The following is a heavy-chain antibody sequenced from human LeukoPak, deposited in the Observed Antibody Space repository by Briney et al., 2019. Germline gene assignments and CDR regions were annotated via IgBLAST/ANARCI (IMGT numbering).Heavy chain of an antibody. Sequence: ASVKVSCKASDYTFTSYGISWVRQAPGQGLEWMGWISAYNGNTNYAEKLQGRVTMTTDTSTSTAYMELRSLSSDDTAVYYCARDYGDYDGDYYYYMYVWGKGTTVTVSS. CDR2: ISAYNGNT. CDR3: ARDYGDYDGDYYYYMYV. J-gene: IGHJ6*03. CDR1: DYTFTSYG. V-gene: IGHV1-18*01. D-gene: IGHD4-17*01.